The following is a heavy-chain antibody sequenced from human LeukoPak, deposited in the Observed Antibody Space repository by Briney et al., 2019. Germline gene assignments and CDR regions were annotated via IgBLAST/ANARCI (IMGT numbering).Heavy chain of an antibody. CDR2: INPSGGGT. CDR3: TRGPADYFDY. V-gene: IGHV1-46*01. Sequence: GASVKVSCKASGYTFTSYYMHWVRQAPGQGLEWMGIINPSGGGTTYAQNFQGRITMTRDTSTSTVYMELSSLRSKDTAVYYCTRGPADYFDYWGQGTLVTVSS. J-gene: IGHJ4*02. D-gene: IGHD1-14*01. CDR1: GYTFTSYY.